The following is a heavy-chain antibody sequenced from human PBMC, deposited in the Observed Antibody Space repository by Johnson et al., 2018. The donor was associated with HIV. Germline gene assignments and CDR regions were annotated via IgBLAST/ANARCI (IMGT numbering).Heavy chain of an antibody. D-gene: IGHD3-9*01. CDR2: ISYDGGTK. CDR3: AKVHMYYDILTGYGAFDI. CDR1: GFTFSSYA. V-gene: IGHV3-30*04. Sequence: QVQLMESGGGVVQPGRSLRLSCAASGFTFSSYAMHWVRQAPGKGLEWVAIISYDGGTKYYADSVKGRFTISRDNSKNTLYLQMNSLRAEDTAVYYCAKVHMYYDILTGYGAFDIWGQGTMVTVSS. J-gene: IGHJ3*02.